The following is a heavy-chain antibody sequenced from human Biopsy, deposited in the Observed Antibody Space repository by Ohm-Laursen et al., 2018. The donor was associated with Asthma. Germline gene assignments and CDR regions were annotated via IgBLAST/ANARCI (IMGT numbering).Heavy chain of an antibody. CDR2: IKHDGSEK. CDR1: GFTFGDYW. Sequence: SLRLSCAASGFTFGDYWMSWVRQVPGKGLEWVANIKHDGSEKNHVDSLKGRFTISRDNAKNSLYLQVNSLRAEDTAVYYWSRTFHFWSPYHAEHYQLWGQGTLVTVSS. D-gene: IGHD3-3*02. J-gene: IGHJ1*01. V-gene: IGHV3-7*01. CDR3: SRTFHFWSPYHAEHYQL.